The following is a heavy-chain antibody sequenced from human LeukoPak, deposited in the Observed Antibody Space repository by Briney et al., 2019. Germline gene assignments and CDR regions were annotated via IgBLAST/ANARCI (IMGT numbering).Heavy chain of an antibody. CDR1: GFTVSSNY. CDR2: LHSGGSA. V-gene: IGHV3-53*01. Sequence: GGSLRLSCAASGFTVSSNYMSWVRQAPGKGLEWVSVLHSGGSAYYADSVKGRFTISRDNSKNTVYLQMNSLRAEDTAVYYCAREAITMVRGEPHYFDYWGQGTLVTVSS. CDR3: AREAITMVRGEPHYFDY. D-gene: IGHD3-10*01. J-gene: IGHJ4*02.